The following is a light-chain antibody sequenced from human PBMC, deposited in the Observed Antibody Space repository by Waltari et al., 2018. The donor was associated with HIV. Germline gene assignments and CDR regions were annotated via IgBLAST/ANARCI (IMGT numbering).Light chain of an antibody. CDR3: QHNYSPPPT. CDR2: NVA. CDR1: QNIKNY. J-gene: IGKJ1*01. Sequence: DIQMTQSPSSLSVSVGDRVTITCRASQNIKNYLSWYQQKPGKAPKLLIYNVASLQSGVSSRFSGSGSGTDFTLAIDSLQPEDLATYYCQHNYSPPPTFGQGTKVEIK. V-gene: IGKV1-39*01.